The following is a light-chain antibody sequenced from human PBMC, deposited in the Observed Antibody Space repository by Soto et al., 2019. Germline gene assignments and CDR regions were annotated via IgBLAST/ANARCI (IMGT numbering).Light chain of an antibody. J-gene: IGKJ1*01. V-gene: IGKV3-20*01. Sequence: EIVMTQSPATVSVSPGERVTLSCRASQSVSSSLAWYQQKRGQAPRLLIHGASNRATGIPDRFSGSGSGTDFTLTITRLEPEDFAVYYCQQYGGSPRTFGQGTKV. CDR3: QQYGGSPRT. CDR1: QSVSSS. CDR2: GAS.